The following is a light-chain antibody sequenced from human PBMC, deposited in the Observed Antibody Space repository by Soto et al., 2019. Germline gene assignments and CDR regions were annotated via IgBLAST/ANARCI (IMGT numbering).Light chain of an antibody. J-gene: IGLJ3*02. CDR3: CSYPGSHTWV. CDR1: NGDIANYNF. CDR2: DVY. Sequence: QSALTQPRSVSGSPGQSVTISCTGTNGDIANYNFVSWYQQHPGKAPKVMMYDVYKRPSGVPDRFSGSKSGNTASLTISGLQAEDEADYYCCSYPGSHTWVFGGGTKVTVL. V-gene: IGLV2-11*01.